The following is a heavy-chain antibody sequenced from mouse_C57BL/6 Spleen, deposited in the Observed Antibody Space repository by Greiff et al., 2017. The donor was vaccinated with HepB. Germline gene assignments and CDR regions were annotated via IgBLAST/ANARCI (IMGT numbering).Heavy chain of an antibody. CDR2: IDPEDGET. Sequence: DVQLQESGAELVKPGASVKLSCTASGFNIKDYYMHWVKQRTEQGLEWIGRIDPEDGETKYAPKFQGKATITADTSSNTAYLQRSSLTSEDTAVYYCARGDTTDPYYFDYWGQGTTLTVSS. V-gene: IGHV14-2*01. D-gene: IGHD1-1*01. J-gene: IGHJ2*01. CDR1: GFNIKDYY. CDR3: ARGDTTDPYYFDY.